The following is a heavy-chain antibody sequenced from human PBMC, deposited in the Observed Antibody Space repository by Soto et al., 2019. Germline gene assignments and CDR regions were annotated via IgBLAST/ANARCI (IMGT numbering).Heavy chain of an antibody. CDR1: GFTFTRYS. V-gene: IGHV3-21*06. J-gene: IGHJ4*02. CDR3: ARESEDLTSNFDY. CDR2: ISSTTNYI. Sequence: GGSLRLSCAASGFTFTRYSMNWVRQAPGKGLEWVSSISSTTNYIYYGDSMKGRFTISRDNAKNSLYLEMNSLRAEDTAAYYCARESEDLTSNFDYWGQGTLVTVSS.